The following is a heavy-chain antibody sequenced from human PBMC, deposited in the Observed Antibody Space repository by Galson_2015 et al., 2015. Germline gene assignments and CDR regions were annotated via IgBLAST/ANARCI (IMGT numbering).Heavy chain of an antibody. D-gene: IGHD1-20*01. Sequence: ATLSLTCAVYGGSFSGYYWWWLRQPPGEGLEWIGEINHSGSTNYNPSLKSRVTISVDTSKNQFSLKLSSVTAADTAVYYCASTRPYNWNDGICYWGQGTLVTVSS. CDR3: ASTRPYNWNDGICY. J-gene: IGHJ4*02. CDR2: INHSGST. V-gene: IGHV4-34*01. CDR1: GGSFSGYY.